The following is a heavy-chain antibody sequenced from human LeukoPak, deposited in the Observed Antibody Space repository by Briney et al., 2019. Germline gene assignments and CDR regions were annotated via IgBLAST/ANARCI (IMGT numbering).Heavy chain of an antibody. Sequence: SETLSLTCSVSGGSTSRHYWSWIRQPPGKGLEWIGNILNGGKTHYHPSLKSRVTISGDTSKNQFSLKLSSVTAADTAVYYCARSPDSDRLDYWGQGTLVTVSS. D-gene: IGHD3-22*01. CDR2: ILNGGKT. J-gene: IGHJ4*02. CDR3: ARSPDSDRLDY. CDR1: GGSTSRHY. V-gene: IGHV4-59*11.